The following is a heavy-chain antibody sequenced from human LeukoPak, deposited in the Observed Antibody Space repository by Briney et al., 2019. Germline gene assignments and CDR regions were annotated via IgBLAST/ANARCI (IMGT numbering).Heavy chain of an antibody. V-gene: IGHV3-30*18. CDR3: AKDVLLWFGELLEPDY. J-gene: IGHJ4*02. D-gene: IGHD3-10*01. Sequence: GRSLRLSCAASGFTFSSYGMHWVRQAPGKGLEWVAVISYDGSNKYYADSVKGRFTISRDNSKNTLYLQMNSLRAEDTAVYYCAKDVLLWFGELLEPDYWGQGTLVTVPS. CDR2: ISYDGSNK. CDR1: GFTFSSYG.